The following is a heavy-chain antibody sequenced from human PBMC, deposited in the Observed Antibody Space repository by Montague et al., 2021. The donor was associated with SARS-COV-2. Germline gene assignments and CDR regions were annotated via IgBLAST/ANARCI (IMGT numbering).Heavy chain of an antibody. D-gene: IGHD3-22*01. CDR2: ISHLRST. Sequence: SETLSLTCTVSGGSINSFYWCWVRQPPGKGLEWIGYISHLRSTNYNRALRSRVTIAVDTSKNQFSRKLSSVTAADTAVFYCARLPDTSGRAWFDPWGQGTLATASS. V-gene: IGHV4-59*08. CDR3: ARLPDTSGRAWFDP. CDR1: GGSINSFY. J-gene: IGHJ5*02.